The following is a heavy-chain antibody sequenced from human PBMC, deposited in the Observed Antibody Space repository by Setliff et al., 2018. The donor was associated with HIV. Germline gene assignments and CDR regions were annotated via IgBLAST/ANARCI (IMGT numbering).Heavy chain of an antibody. CDR1: GGSISSADYH. Sequence: TSETLTLTCTVSGGSISSADYHWSWIRQPPGEGLEYIGQINHSGTAYYTPSLKSRLTMSIDTSKNQFSLNLTSVTAADTAVNYCARLGPYYNFWSWNDYYLTKVWLDPCGQGALVTVSS. V-gene: IGHV4-30-4*08. J-gene: IGHJ5*02. CDR3: ARLGPYYNFWSWNDYYLTKVWLDP. D-gene: IGHD3-3*01. CDR2: INHSGTA.